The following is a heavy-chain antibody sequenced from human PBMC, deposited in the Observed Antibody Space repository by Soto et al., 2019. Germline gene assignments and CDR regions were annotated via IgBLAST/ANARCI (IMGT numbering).Heavy chain of an antibody. V-gene: IGHV4-59*01. D-gene: IGHD3-3*01. CDR3: ARGALRFLEWPHPGGDHYYYYMDV. CDR2: IYYSGST. CDR1: GGSISSYY. Sequence: SETLSLTCTVSGGSISSYYWSWIRQPPGKGLEWIGYIYYSGSTNYNPSLKSRVTISVDTSKNQSSLKLSSVTAADTAVYYCARGALRFLEWPHPGGDHYYYYMDVWGKGTTVTVSS. J-gene: IGHJ6*03.